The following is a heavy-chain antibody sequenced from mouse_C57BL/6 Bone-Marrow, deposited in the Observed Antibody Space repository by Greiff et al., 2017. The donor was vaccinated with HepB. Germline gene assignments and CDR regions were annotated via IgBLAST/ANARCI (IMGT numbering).Heavy chain of an antibody. Sequence: VKLMESGPGLVQPSQSLSITCTVSGFSLTSYGVHWVRQSPGKGLEWLGVIWRGGSTDYNAAFMSRLSITKDNSKSQVFFKMNSLQADDTAIYYCAKTLYYGSSYVEWYFDVWGTGTTVTVSS. V-gene: IGHV2-5*01. D-gene: IGHD1-1*01. CDR3: AKTLYYGSSYVEWYFDV. J-gene: IGHJ1*03. CDR1: GFSLTSYG. CDR2: IWRGGST.